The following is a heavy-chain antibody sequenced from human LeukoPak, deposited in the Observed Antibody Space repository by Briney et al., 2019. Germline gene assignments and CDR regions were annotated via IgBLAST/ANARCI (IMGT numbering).Heavy chain of an antibody. V-gene: IGHV4-4*07. CDR1: GGSISSFY. CDR2: ININEGP. CDR3: ARDGNSYGPDFDY. J-gene: IGHJ4*02. Sequence: SETLSLTCTVSGGSISSFYWSYIRQPAGKGLEWIGHININEGPKYNPSLRSRVTMSADTSRNQYSLKLSSVTAADTAVYYCARDGNSYGPDFDYWGQGTLVTVSS. D-gene: IGHD5-18*01.